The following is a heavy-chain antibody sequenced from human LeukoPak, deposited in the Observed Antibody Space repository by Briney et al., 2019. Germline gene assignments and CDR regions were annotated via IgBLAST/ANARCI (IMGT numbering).Heavy chain of an antibody. D-gene: IGHD4/OR15-4a*01. CDR1: GYSFTSYW. J-gene: IGHJ4*02. V-gene: IGHV5-51*01. Sequence: GESPKISCKSSGYSFTSYWNGWGRQMPGEGLEGMGIIYPGDSDTRYSPSLQGRVTISVDKSISTAYLQWRSLKASDTAMYYCARRLYGGAVFDYWGQGILVTVSS. CDR2: IYPGDSDT. CDR3: ARRLYGGAVFDY.